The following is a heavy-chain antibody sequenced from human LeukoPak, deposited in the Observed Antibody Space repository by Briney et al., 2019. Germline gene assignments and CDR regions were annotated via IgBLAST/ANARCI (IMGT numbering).Heavy chain of an antibody. CDR1: GDSITGYY. V-gene: IGHV4-4*08. CDR2: IYTSGST. CDR3: ARDSHYDSSGYYYADLGY. D-gene: IGHD3-22*01. J-gene: IGHJ4*02. Sequence: PSETLSLTCTVSGDSITGYYWGWIRQPPGKGLEWIGRIYTSGSTNYNPSLKSRVTISVDTSKNQFSLKLSSVTAADTAVYYCARDSHYDSSGYYYADLGYWGQGTLVTVSS.